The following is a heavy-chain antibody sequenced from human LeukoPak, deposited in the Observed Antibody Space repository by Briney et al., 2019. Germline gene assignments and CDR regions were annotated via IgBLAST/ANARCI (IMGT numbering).Heavy chain of an antibody. J-gene: IGHJ4*02. Sequence: ASVKVSCKASGYTFTTYAIHSVRQAPGQRLQWMGWISVGDGNTNYSQKFQGRVTLTRDTSASTAYMELTSLISEDTAVYYCARGYSGVVPAAHPDFWGQGTPVTVSS. V-gene: IGHV1-3*01. CDR2: ISVGDGNT. CDR1: GYTFTTYA. CDR3: ARGYSGVVPAAHPDF. D-gene: IGHD2-2*01.